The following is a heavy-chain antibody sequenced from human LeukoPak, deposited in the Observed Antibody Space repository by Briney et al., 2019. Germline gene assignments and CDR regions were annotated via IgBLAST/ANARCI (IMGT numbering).Heavy chain of an antibody. Sequence: ASVKVSCKASGYTFTSYDINWVRQATGQGLEWMGWMNPNSGNTGYAQKFQGRVTMTRNTSISTAYMELSSLRSEDTAVYYCARGPWIQLWSGYNWSDPWGQGTLVTVSS. CDR3: ARGPWIQLWSGYNWSDP. CDR2: MNPNSGNT. V-gene: IGHV1-8*01. D-gene: IGHD5-18*01. J-gene: IGHJ5*02. CDR1: GYTFTSYD.